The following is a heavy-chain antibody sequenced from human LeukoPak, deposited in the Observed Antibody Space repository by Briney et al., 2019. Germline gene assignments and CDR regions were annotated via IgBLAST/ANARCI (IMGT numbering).Heavy chain of an antibody. CDR2: ISSSSSTI. Sequence: PGGSLRLSCAASGFAFSTYSMNWVRQAPGKGLEWVSYISSSSSTIFYADSVKGRFTISRDNAKNSLYLQMNSLRAEDTAVYYSARDPATGTTNDPTMGYWGQGTLVTVSS. CDR1: GFAFSTYS. D-gene: IGHD1-1*01. CDR3: ARDPATGTTNDPTMGY. V-gene: IGHV3-48*01. J-gene: IGHJ4*02.